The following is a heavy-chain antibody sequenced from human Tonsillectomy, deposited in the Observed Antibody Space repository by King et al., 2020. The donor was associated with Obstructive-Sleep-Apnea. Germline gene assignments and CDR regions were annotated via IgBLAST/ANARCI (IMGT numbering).Heavy chain of an antibody. CDR2: IQFDGSDT. D-gene: IGHD3-10*01. J-gene: IGHJ3*02. CDR1: GFTFYSYD. V-gene: IGHV3-30*02. CDR3: AKAGFAFDM. Sequence: VQLVESGGGVVQPGGSLRLSCAASGFTFYSYDIHWVRQAPGKGLEWVTFIQFDGSDTYYADSVKGRFTISRDNSKNTLYLQMHSLRPEDTAMYYCAKAGFAFDMWGQGTMVTVSS.